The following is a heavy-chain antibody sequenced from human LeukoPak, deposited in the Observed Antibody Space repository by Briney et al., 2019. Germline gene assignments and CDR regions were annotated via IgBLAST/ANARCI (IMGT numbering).Heavy chain of an antibody. V-gene: IGHV3-48*03. CDR1: GFTFSSYE. D-gene: IGHD2-2*01. J-gene: IGHJ4*02. CDR3: ARDVPYYCSSTSCYGRGGY. Sequence: GGSLRLSCAASGFTFSSYEMNWVRQAPGKGVEWVSYISSSGSTIYYADSVKGRFTISRDNAKNSLYLQMNSLRAEDTAVYYCARDVPYYCSSTSCYGRGGYWGQGTLVTVSS. CDR2: ISSSGSTI.